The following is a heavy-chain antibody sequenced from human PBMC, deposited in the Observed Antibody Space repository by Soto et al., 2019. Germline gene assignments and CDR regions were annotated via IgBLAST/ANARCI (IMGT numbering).Heavy chain of an antibody. V-gene: IGHV3-33*01. J-gene: IGHJ4*02. CDR1: GFTFSSYG. D-gene: IGHD4-17*01. CDR3: ARDLYGDSTFDY. Sequence: QVQLVESGGGVVQPGRSLRLSCAASGFTFSSYGMHWVRQAPGKGLEWVAVIWYDGSNKYYADSVKGRFTTSRDNPKNTLYLQMNSLRAEDTAVYYCARDLYGDSTFDYWGQGTLVTVSS. CDR2: IWYDGSNK.